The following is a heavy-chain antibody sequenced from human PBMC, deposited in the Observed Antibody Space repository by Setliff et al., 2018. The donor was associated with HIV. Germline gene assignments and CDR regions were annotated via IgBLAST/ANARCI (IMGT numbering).Heavy chain of an antibody. CDR3: ARDRGGSSADACDF. V-gene: IGHV1-69*05. J-gene: IGHJ3*01. Sequence: GASVKVSCKSSGGTFSSNAISWVRQAPGHGLEWIGGIIPILGTTHYSQKFQDRVTITRDESTRTAYLEVNNLGSEDTAIYYCARDRGGSSADACDFWGQGTMVTVSS. CDR1: GGTFSSNA. D-gene: IGHD1-26*01. CDR2: IIPILGTT.